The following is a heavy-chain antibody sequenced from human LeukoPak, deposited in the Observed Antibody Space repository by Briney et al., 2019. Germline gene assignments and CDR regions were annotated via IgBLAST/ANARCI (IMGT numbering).Heavy chain of an antibody. J-gene: IGHJ6*04. Sequence: GGSLRLSCAASGFTFSSFGMNWVRRAPGKGLEWVSYISSRSNSIYYADSVKGRFTISRDNAKNSLYLQMNSLRAEDTAVYYCAELGITMIGGVWGKGTTVTISS. CDR1: GFTFSSFG. D-gene: IGHD3-10*02. CDR2: ISSRSNSI. CDR3: AELGITMIGGV. V-gene: IGHV3-48*01.